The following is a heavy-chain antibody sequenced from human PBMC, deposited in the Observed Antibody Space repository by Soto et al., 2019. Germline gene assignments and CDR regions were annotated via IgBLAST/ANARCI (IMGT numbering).Heavy chain of an antibody. V-gene: IGHV1-18*01. CDR1: GYTFTSYG. J-gene: IGHJ4*02. Sequence: QVQLVQSGAEVKKPGASVKVSCKASGYTFTSYGISWVRQAPGQGLEWMGWISAYNGNTSYAQKLQGRVTMTTDTSTSTADMELRRLRCDVTAVYYCARRTTVETGSDWGQGARVTVSP. CDR3: ARRTTVETGSD. CDR2: ISAYNGNT. D-gene: IGHD4-17*01.